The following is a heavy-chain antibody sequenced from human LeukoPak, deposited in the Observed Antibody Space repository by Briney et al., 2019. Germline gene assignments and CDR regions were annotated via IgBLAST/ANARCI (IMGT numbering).Heavy chain of an antibody. V-gene: IGHV3-23*01. CDR2: ISASGDTT. CDR3: ASRPRSIVVAPWDY. D-gene: IGHD3-22*01. J-gene: IGHJ4*02. CDR1: GFTFSTYA. Sequence: GGSLRLSCAASGFTFSTYAMAWVRRAPGKGPEWVSGISASGDTTYYGDSVKGRFIISKDYSKNTLYLQMNGLRAEDTALYYCASRPRSIVVAPWDYWGQGTLVTVSS.